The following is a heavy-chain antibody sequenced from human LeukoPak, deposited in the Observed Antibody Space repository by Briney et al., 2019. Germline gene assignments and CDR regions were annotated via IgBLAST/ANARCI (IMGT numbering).Heavy chain of an antibody. D-gene: IGHD6-13*01. V-gene: IGHV4-59*12. CDR3: ARAATPGIAAAGTGWFDP. CDR2: IYYSGST. CDR1: GGSFSGYY. Sequence: PSETLSLTCAVYGGSFSGYYWSWIRQPPGKGLEWIGYIYYSGSTNYNPSLKSRVTISVDTSKNQFSLKLSSVTAADTAVYYCARAATPGIAAAGTGWFDPWGQGTLVTVSS. J-gene: IGHJ5*02.